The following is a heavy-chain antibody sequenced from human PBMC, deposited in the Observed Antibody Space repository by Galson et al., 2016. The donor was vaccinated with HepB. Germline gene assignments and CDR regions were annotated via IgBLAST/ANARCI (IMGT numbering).Heavy chain of an antibody. J-gene: IGHJ6*02. CDR1: GGSFSGHY. CDR2: INHRGST. CDR3: ARGSVEARVVGYYYHYSGMDV. Sequence: LSLTCAVSGGSFSGHYWTWIRQPPGKGLEWIGEINHRGSTNYSPSLRSRVTISVDTSKNQFSLKLSSVTAADTAVYYCARGSVEARVVGYYYHYSGMDVWGQGTTVTVSS. V-gene: IGHV4-34*01. D-gene: IGHD6-6*01.